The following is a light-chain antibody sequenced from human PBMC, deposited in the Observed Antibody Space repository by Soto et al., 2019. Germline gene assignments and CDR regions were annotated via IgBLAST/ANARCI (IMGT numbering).Light chain of an antibody. CDR3: QEYKTWT. CDR2: DAS. V-gene: IGKV1-5*01. J-gene: IGKJ1*01. Sequence: DIQMTQSPSTLSASVGDTVTITCRASQSVSTWLALYQQTPGKAPKLLMYDASTLESGAPARFSGSGSGTEFTLTISSLQPEDFATYHCQEYKTWTFGQGTKVDIK. CDR1: QSVSTW.